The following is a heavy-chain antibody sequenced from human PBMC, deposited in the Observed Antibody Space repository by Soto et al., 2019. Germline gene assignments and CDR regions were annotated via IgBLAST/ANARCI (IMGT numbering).Heavy chain of an antibody. CDR1: GYSFTSYW. V-gene: IGHV5-51*01. CDR2: IYPGDSDT. J-gene: IGHJ6*02. Sequence: GESLKISCKGSGYSFTSYWIGWVSQMPGKGLERMGIIYPGDSDTRDSPSFQGQVTISADKSISTAYLQRSSLKASDTAMYYCARLGGGGTIFGVDDGDRGYYYGMDVWGQGTTVTVSS. CDR3: ARLGGGGTIFGVDDGDRGYYYGMDV. D-gene: IGHD3-3*01.